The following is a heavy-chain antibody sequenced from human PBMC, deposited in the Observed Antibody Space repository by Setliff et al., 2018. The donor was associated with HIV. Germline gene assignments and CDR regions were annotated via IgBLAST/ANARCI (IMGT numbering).Heavy chain of an antibody. Sequence: SETLSLTCTVSGGPISTNDYYWGFIRQSPGKGLEWIASVHYGGSIFYNPSLKSRVTLSVGTSKRQFSLNLSSATTADTAVYYCALSSGSYYNALDNWGQGTLVTVSS. CDR2: VHYGGSI. D-gene: IGHD3-10*01. CDR3: ALSSGSYYNALDN. V-gene: IGHV4-39*01. CDR1: GGPISTNDYY. J-gene: IGHJ4*02.